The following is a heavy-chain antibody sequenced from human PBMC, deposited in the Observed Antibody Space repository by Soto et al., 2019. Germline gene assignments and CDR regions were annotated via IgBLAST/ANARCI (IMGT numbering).Heavy chain of an antibody. J-gene: IGHJ6*03. D-gene: IGHD3-10*01. CDR3: AKALGTPYYYCYVDV. Sequence: EVQLLESGGGLVQPGGSLRLSCAASGFNFNIYAMTWVRQAPGKGLEWVSTISPGGDSTYFADSVKGRVTISRDNSKNTLALQMNSLRAEDTATYFCAKALGTPYYYCYVDVWGTGTTVTVSS. CDR1: GFNFNIYA. V-gene: IGHV3-23*01. CDR2: ISPGGDST.